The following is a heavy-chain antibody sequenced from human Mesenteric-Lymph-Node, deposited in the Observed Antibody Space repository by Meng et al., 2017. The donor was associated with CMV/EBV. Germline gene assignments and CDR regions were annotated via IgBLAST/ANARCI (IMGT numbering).Heavy chain of an antibody. CDR2: IIPILGIA. CDR1: GYTFTSYG. D-gene: IGHD3-3*01. J-gene: IGHJ4*02. CDR3: AREGGITIFGGGV. Sequence: SVKVSCKASGYTFTSYGISWVRQAPGQGLEWMGRIIPILGIANYAQKFQGRVTITADKSTSTAYMELSSLRSEDTAVYYCAREGGITIFGGGVWGQGTLVTVSS. V-gene: IGHV1-69*04.